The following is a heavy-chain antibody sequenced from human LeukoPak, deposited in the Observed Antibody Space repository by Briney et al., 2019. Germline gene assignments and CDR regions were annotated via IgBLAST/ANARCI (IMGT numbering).Heavy chain of an antibody. CDR3: TREGPPVHYTGYYDY. CDR1: GGSVSSYY. D-gene: IGHD3-9*01. CDR2: MSYSGRT. Sequence: SETLSLTCTVSGGSVSSYYWSWIRQTPEKGLEWIGYMSYSGRTDYGPSLKSRVTISVDTSKNQVSLKLTSATAADSAVYYCTREGPPVHYTGYYDYWGQGTLVTVSS. V-gene: IGHV4-59*02. J-gene: IGHJ4*02.